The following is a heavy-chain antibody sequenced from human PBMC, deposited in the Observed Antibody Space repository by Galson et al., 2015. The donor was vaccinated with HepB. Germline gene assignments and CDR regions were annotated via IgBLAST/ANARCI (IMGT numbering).Heavy chain of an antibody. CDR1: GFTFSSYA. CDR3: ARGKSSSSTEYLGYGMDV. J-gene: IGHJ6*02. CDR2: ISYDGSNK. V-gene: IGHV3-30-3*01. Sequence: SLRLSCAASGFTFSSYAMHWVRQAPGKGLEWVAVISYDGSNKYYADSVKGRFTISRDNSKNTLYLQMNSLRAEDTAVYYCARGKSSSSTEYLGYGMDVWGQGTTVTVSS. D-gene: IGHD6-6*01.